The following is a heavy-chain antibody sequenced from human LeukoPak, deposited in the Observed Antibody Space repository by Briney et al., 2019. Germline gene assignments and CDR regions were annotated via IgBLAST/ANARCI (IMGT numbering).Heavy chain of an antibody. V-gene: IGHV3-53*01. CDR3: ASGYYDSSGYYHDY. CDR1: GFTVSGNY. J-gene: IGHJ4*02. CDR2: IYSGGST. Sequence: GGSLRLSCAASGFTVSGNYMSWVRQAPGKGLEWVSVIYSGGSTYYADSVKGRFTISRDNSKNTLYLQMNSLRAEDTAVYYCASGYYDSSGYYHDYWGQGTLVTVSS. D-gene: IGHD3-22*01.